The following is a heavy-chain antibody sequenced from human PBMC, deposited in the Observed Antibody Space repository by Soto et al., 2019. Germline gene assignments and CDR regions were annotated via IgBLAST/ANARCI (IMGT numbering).Heavy chain of an antibody. CDR3: ARGIQWRYGMDV. D-gene: IGHD6-19*01. Sequence: EVQLVESGGGRVQPGGSLRLSCAATGFTFTNHWMHWVRQAPGKGLVWVSRINSDGITTFYADSVRGRFTISRDNARTTVFLHMNSLRGEDTGVYYCARGIQWRYGMDVWGQGTTVTVSS. CDR1: GFTFTNHW. J-gene: IGHJ6*02. V-gene: IGHV3-74*01. CDR2: INSDGITT.